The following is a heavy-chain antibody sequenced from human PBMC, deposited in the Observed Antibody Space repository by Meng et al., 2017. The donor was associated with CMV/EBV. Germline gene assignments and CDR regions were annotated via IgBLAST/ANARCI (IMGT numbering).Heavy chain of an antibody. CDR3: ARVGLVPAAKDAFDI. D-gene: IGHD2-2*01. CDR2: ISSSGSTI. CDR1: GLTFSSYE. J-gene: IGHJ3*02. Sequence: GESLKISCAASGLTFSSYEMNWVRQAPGKGLEWVSYISSSGSTIYYADSVKGRFTISRDNAKNSLYLQMNSLRAEDTAVYYCARVGLVPAAKDAFDIWGQGTMVTVSS. V-gene: IGHV3-48*03.